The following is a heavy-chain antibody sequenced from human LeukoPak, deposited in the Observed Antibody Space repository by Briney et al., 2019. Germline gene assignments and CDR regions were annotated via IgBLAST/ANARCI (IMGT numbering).Heavy chain of an antibody. J-gene: IGHJ5*02. Sequence: PSETLSLTCTVSGGSISSSSYYWGWIRQPPGKGLEWIGSIYYSGSTYYNPSLKSRVTISVDTSKNQFSLKLSSVTAADTAVYYCATTRSAYYDFWSGTNWFDPWGQGTLVTVSS. CDR3: ATTRSAYYDFWSGTNWFDP. D-gene: IGHD3-3*01. CDR2: IYYSGST. V-gene: IGHV4-39*07. CDR1: GGSISSSSYY.